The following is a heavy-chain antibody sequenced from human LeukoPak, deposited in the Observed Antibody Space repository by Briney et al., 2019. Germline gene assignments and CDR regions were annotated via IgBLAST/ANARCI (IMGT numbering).Heavy chain of an antibody. CDR3: ARVVGMMGSSGYYVFDY. V-gene: IGHV1-2*02. D-gene: IGHD3-22*01. J-gene: IGHJ4*02. Sequence: GASVKVSCKASGYTFTGYYMHWVRQAPGQGLEWMGWINPNSGGTNYAQKFQGRVTMTRDTSISTAYMELSRLRSDDTAVYYCARVVGMMGSSGYYVFDYWGQGTLVTVSS. CDR1: GYTFTGYY. CDR2: INPNSGGT.